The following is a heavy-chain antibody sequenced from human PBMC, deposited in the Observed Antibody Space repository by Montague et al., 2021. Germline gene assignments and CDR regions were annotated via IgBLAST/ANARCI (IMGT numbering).Heavy chain of an antibody. D-gene: IGHD3-10*01. Sequence: SLRLSCAASGFRFDDYTMHWVRQVPGKGLEWVPGISWNSNTIDYVDSVKGQFTISRDHAKNSLYLEMNSLRAEDTALYICAKEKGIALVRGLDYWGQGTQVTVSS. CDR2: ISWNSNTI. CDR3: AKEKGIALVRGLDY. J-gene: IGHJ4*02. CDR1: GFRFDDYT. V-gene: IGHV3-9*01.